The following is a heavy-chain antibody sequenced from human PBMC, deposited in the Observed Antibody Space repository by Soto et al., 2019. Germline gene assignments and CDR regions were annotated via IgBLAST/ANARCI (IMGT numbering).Heavy chain of an antibody. CDR2: ITDTGGDA. CDR1: GITFGSRA. CDR3: FCVLMVYANVGY. Sequence: EVQLLESGGDLIQPGGSLRLSCVASGITFGSRAMSWVRQAPGEGLEWVSTITDTGGDAKYADSVRGRFTISRDNSKNTLYLQMNSLRAEDTAVYYCFCVLMVYANVGYWGQGTLVTVSS. V-gene: IGHV3-23*01. D-gene: IGHD2-8*01. J-gene: IGHJ4*02.